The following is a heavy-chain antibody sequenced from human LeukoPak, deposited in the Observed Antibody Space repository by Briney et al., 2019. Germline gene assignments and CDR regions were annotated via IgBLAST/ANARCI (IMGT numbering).Heavy chain of an antibody. CDR1: GFTFDDYA. D-gene: IGHD4/OR15-4a*01. J-gene: IGHJ4*02. Sequence: PGGSLRLSCAASGFTFDDYAMDWVRQAPGKGLEWVSGISWNSGSIGYADSVKGRFTISRDNAKNSLYLQMNSLRAEDTAVYYCARVFGAGYSDYWGQGTLVTVSS. V-gene: IGHV3-9*01. CDR2: ISWNSGSI. CDR3: ARVFGAGYSDY.